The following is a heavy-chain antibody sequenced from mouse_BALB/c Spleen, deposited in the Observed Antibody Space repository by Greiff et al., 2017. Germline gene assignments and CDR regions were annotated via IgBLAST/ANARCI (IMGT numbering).Heavy chain of an antibody. CDR2: IDPANGNT. CDR1: GFNIKDTY. CDR3: ARNWDGSSYLDY. V-gene: IGHV14-3*02. J-gene: IGHJ2*01. D-gene: IGHD1-1*01. Sequence: VQLKQSGAELVKPGASVKLSCTASGFNIKDTYMHWVKQRPEQGLEWIGRIDPANGNTKYDPKFQGKATITADTSSNTAYLQLSSLTSEDTAVYYCARNWDGSSYLDYWGQGTTLTVSS.